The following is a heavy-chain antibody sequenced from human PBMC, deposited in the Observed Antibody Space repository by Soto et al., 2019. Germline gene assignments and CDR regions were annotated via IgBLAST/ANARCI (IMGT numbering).Heavy chain of an antibody. D-gene: IGHD3-10*01. Sequence: SGPKLVNSTQTLTLTCSFSGFSLTTGVGVGWIRQPPGKALEWLAIIYWNDEKLYNPSLKTRLTITKDTSKNQVVLTVTDMDPVETATYYCAHRVNMARGPYNYFGPWGQGTLVTVSS. CDR2: IYWNDEK. J-gene: IGHJ5*02. V-gene: IGHV2-5*01. CDR1: GFSLTTGVG. CDR3: AHRVNMARGPYNYFGP.